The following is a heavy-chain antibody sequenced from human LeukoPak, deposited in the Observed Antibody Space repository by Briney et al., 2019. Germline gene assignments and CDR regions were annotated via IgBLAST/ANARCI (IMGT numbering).Heavy chain of an antibody. CDR1: GRSISSSSYD. V-gene: IGHV4-39*01. J-gene: IGHJ4*02. D-gene: IGHD2-8*01. CDR3: ERQGVYCDY. Sequence: SQTLSLTCTVSGRSISSSSYDWGWLRQPPGKGLEWIGSIYYSGSTYYNPSLKSRFTISVDTSKNQFSLKVSSLTPPQTAVDGFERQGVYCDYWCQGTLVTVSS. CDR2: IYYSGST.